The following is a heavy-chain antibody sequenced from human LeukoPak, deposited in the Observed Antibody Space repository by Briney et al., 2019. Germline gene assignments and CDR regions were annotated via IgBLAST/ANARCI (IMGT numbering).Heavy chain of an antibody. J-gene: IGHJ6*03. Sequence: GGSLRLSCAASGFTFSSYGMHWVRQAPGKGLEWVAFIRYDGSNKYYADSVKGRLTIFRDNSKNTLYLQMNSLRAEDTAVYYCAKDGRITIFGVVTYYYYYYMDVWGKGTTVTVSS. CDR2: IRYDGSNK. CDR3: AKDGRITIFGVVTYYYYYYMDV. CDR1: GFTFSSYG. V-gene: IGHV3-30*02. D-gene: IGHD3-3*01.